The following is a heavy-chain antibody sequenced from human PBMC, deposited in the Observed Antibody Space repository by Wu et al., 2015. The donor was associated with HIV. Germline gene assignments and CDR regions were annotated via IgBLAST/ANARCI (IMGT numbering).Heavy chain of an antibody. CDR1: GYTFTGYY. V-gene: IGHV1-2*02. J-gene: IGHJ6*01. Sequence: QVQLVQSGAEVKKPGASVKVSCKASGYTFTGYYMHWVRQAPGQGLEWMGWINPNSGGTNYAQKFQGRVTMTRDTSISTAYMELSRLRSDDTAVYYCAREGYDSSGIISGSGRVGRNGTSVVPSVPPTEGCRLPSPEPPFTPLFPVPFPSVRYG. CDR2: INPNSGGT. D-gene: IGHD3-22*01. CDR3: AREGYDSSGIISGSGRVGRNGTSVVPSVPPTEGCRLPSPEPPFTPLFPVPFPSVRYG.